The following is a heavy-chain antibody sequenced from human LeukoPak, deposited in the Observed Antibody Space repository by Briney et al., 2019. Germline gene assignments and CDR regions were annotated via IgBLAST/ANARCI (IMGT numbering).Heavy chain of an antibody. Sequence: ASETLSLTSAVSGGSISSSSYYWGWIRQPPGKGLEWIGSIYYSGSTYYNPSLKSRVTISVDTSKNQFSLKLSSVTAADTAVYYCARHLDGGTPFDAFDIWGQGTMVTVSS. V-gene: IGHV4-39*07. CDR2: IYYSGST. J-gene: IGHJ3*02. D-gene: IGHD4-23*01. CDR3: ARHLDGGTPFDAFDI. CDR1: GGSISSSSYY.